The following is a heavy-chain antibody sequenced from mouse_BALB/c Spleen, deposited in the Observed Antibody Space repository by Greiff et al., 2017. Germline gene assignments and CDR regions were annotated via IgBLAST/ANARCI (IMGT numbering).Heavy chain of an antibody. V-gene: IGHV14-1*02. J-gene: IGHJ4*01. D-gene: IGHD2-1*01. CDR2: IDPENGNT. CDR3: ARYGNYAMDY. CDR1: GFNIKDYY. Sequence: VQLKQSGAELVRPGALVKLSCKASGFNIKDYYMHWVKQRPEQGLEWIGWIDPENGNTIYDPKFQGKASITADTSSNTAYLQLSILTSEDTAVYYCARYGNYAMDYWGQGTSVTVSA.